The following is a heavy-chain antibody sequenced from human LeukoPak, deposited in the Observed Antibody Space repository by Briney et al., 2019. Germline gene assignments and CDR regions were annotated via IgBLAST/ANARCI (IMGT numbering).Heavy chain of an antibody. CDR3: ARGGKAAAGNFHYYYYMDV. Sequence: SETLSLTCAVYGGSFSGYYWSWIRQPPGKGLEWIGEINHSGSTNYNPSLKSRVTISVDTSKNQFSLKLSSVTAADTAVYYCARGGKAAAGNFHYYYYMDVWAKGPRSPSP. CDR1: GGSFSGYY. V-gene: IGHV4-34*01. D-gene: IGHD6-13*01. CDR2: INHSGST. J-gene: IGHJ6*03.